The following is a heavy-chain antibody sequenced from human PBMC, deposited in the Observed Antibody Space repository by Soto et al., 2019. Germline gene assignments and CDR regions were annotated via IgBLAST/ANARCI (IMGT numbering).Heavy chain of an antibody. J-gene: IGHJ5*02. Sequence: SVKVSCKASGGTFSSYAISWVRQAPGQGLEWMGGIIPIFGTANYAQKFQGRATITADESTSTAYMELSSLRSEDTAVYYCARQLELRVNWFDPWGQGTLVTVSS. CDR1: GGTFSSYA. CDR2: IIPIFGTA. CDR3: ARQLELRVNWFDP. D-gene: IGHD1-7*01. V-gene: IGHV1-69*13.